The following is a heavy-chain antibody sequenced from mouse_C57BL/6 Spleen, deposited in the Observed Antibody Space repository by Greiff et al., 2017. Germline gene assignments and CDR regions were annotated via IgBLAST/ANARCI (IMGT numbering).Heavy chain of an antibody. J-gene: IGHJ4*01. CDR1: GYTFTSYW. D-gene: IGHD3-2*02. CDR3: ARQLRLRGY. Sequence: VQLQQPGAELVRPGTSVKLSCKASGYTFTSYWMYWVKQRPGQGLEWIGVIDPSDSYTNYNQKFKGKATLTVDTSSSTAYMQLSSLTSEDSAVYYCARQLRLRGYWGQGTSVTVSS. CDR2: IDPSDSYT. V-gene: IGHV1-59*01.